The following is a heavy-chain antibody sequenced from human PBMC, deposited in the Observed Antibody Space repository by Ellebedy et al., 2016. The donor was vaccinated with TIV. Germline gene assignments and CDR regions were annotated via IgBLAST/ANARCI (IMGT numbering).Heavy chain of an antibody. J-gene: IGHJ4*02. CDR3: ARGLAFEGGGPNYFDY. CDR2: ISNDGSRT. D-gene: IGHD3-3*02. CDR1: GFTFNIFW. Sequence: GESLKISCTASGFTFNIFWMHWVRQAPGKGLMWVSHISNDGSRTDYADSVKGRFAISRDNSKNTLYLQMNSLRAEDTGVYYCARGLAFEGGGPNYFDYWGQGNLVTVSS. V-gene: IGHV3-74*01.